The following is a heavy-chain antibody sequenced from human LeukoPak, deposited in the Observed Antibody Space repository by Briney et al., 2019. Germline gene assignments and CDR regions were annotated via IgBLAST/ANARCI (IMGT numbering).Heavy chain of an antibody. D-gene: IGHD6-19*01. V-gene: IGHV3-33*03. Sequence: GSLRLSCAGSGFTFGGYGMHWFRQTPGKGLEWVAVIAYDGSRAFYADSVKGRFTISRDNSKNTMSVQMDDLRAEDTAVYYCASCSSGWYPFDYWGQGTLVTVSS. CDR2: IAYDGSRA. J-gene: IGHJ4*02. CDR1: GFTFGGYG. CDR3: ASCSSGWYPFDY.